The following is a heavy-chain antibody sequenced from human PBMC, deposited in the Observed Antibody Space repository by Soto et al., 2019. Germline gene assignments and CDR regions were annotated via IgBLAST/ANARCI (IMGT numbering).Heavy chain of an antibody. J-gene: IGHJ6*02. D-gene: IGHD5-12*01. CDR1: GFTFSDRY. CDR2: TKNKANSYTT. CDR3: ASSGYYSRYYYYGMDV. Sequence: QPGGSLRLSCAASGFTFSDRYMDWVRQAPGKGLEWVGRTKNKANSYTTQYAASVKGRFTISRDDSKNSLYLQMNSLKTEDTAVYYCASSGYYSRYYYYGMDVWGQGTTVTVSS. V-gene: IGHV3-72*01.